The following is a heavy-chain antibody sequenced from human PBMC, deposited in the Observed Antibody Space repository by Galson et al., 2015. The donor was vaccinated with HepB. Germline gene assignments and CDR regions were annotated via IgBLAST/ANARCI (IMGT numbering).Heavy chain of an antibody. V-gene: IGHV3-66*01. CDR3: ARDQGRGVNWLDP. CDR2: IYSGGST. Sequence: SLRLSCAASGFTVSSNYMSWVRQAPGKGLEWVSVIYSGGSTYYADSVKGRFTISRDNSKNTLYLQMNSLRAEDTAVYYCARDQGRGVNWLDPWGQGTLVTVSS. J-gene: IGHJ5*02. CDR1: GFTVSSNY.